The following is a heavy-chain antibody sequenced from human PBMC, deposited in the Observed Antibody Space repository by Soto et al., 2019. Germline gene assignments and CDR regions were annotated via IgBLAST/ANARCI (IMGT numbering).Heavy chain of an antibody. CDR2: IYSGGST. Sequence: GGSLRLSCAASGFTVSSNYMSWVRQAPGKGLEWVSVIYSGGSTYYADSVKGRFTISRHNSKNTLYLQMNSLRAEDTAVYYCARGGGHFGWSHDAFDIWGQGTMVTVSS. V-gene: IGHV3-53*04. J-gene: IGHJ3*02. D-gene: IGHD3-9*01. CDR3: ARGGGHFGWSHDAFDI. CDR1: GFTVSSNY.